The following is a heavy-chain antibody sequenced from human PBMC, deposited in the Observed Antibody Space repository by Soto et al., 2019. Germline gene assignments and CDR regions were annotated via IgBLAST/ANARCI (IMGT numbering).Heavy chain of an antibody. J-gene: IGHJ5*02. CDR3: ARDDGFSCTSCYGPSWFDP. CDR1: GGTFSSYT. D-gene: IGHD2-2*01. CDR2: IIPILGIA. Sequence: QAQLVQSGAEVKKPGSSVKVSCKASGGTFSSYTISWVRQAPGQGLEWMGRIIPILGIANYAQKFQGRVTITADKSTSTAYTELSSLRSEDTAVYYCARDDGFSCTSCYGPSWFDPWGQGTLVTVSS. V-gene: IGHV1-69*08.